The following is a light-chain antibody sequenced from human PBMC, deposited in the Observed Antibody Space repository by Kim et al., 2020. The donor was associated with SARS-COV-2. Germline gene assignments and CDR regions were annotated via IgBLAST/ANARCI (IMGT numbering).Light chain of an antibody. Sequence: SASIRDRVIITCQATQDIKKNLNWYQQKPGEAPKLLIYDASNLQIGVPSRFSGSGSGTDFTLTITSLQPEDIATYYCLQYDNLPYTFGQGTKLEIK. V-gene: IGKV1-33*01. CDR1: QDIKKN. J-gene: IGKJ2*01. CDR3: LQYDNLPYT. CDR2: DAS.